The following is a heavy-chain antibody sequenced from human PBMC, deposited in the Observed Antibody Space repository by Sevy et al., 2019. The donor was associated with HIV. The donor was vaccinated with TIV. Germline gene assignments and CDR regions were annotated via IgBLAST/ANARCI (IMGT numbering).Heavy chain of an antibody. J-gene: IGHJ6*03. D-gene: IGHD3-3*01. CDR2: ISYDGRNK. CDR3: ARVYGGPYDFWSGYMDV. CDR1: GFTLSSYA. Sequence: GGYLRLSCAASGFTLSSYAMHWVRQAPGKGLGWVAVISYDGRNKYYADSVKGRFTISRDNSKNTLYLQMNSLRAEDTAVYYCARVYGGPYDFWSGYMDVWGKGTTVTVSS. V-gene: IGHV3-30*04.